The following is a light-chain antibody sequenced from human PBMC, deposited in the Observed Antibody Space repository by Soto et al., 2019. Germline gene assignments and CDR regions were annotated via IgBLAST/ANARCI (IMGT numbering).Light chain of an antibody. J-gene: IGLJ1*01. CDR3: CSYAGSYTYV. Sequence: QSALTQPRSVSGSPGQSVTISCTGTSSDVGGYNYVPWYQHHPGKAPKLMIYDVTKRPSGVRDRFSASKSGNTASLTISGLQAEDEADYYCCSYAGSYTYVFGTGTKVTV. CDR2: DVT. V-gene: IGLV2-11*01. CDR1: SSDVGGYNY.